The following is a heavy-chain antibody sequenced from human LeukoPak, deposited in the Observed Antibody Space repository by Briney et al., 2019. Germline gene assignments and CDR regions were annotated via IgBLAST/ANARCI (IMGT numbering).Heavy chain of an antibody. CDR1: GFTFSSYG. CDR2: ISYDGSNK. D-gene: IGHD4-17*01. Sequence: GGSLRLSCAASGFTFSSYGMHWVRQAPGKGLEWVAVISYDGSNKYYADSVKGRFTISRDNSKNNFYLQMNSLRAEVPAVYYGAKDRGYGDAEGYGMDVWGQGTTVTVSS. J-gene: IGHJ6*02. V-gene: IGHV3-30*18. CDR3: AKDRGYGDAEGYGMDV.